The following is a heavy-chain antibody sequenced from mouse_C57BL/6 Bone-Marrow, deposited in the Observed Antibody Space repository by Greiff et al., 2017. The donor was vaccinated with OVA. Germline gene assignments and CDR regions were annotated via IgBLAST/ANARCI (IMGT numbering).Heavy chain of an antibody. D-gene: IGHD2-3*01. V-gene: IGHV5-9-1*02. CDR1: GFTFSSYA. CDR3: TRDRGYYVDAMDY. CDR2: ISSGGDYI. Sequence: EVKLEESGEGLVKPGGSLKLSFAASGFTFSSYAMSWVRQTPEKRLEWVAYISSGGDYIYYADTVKGRFTISRDNARNTLYLQMSSLKSEDTAMYYCTRDRGYYVDAMDYWGQGTSVTVSS. J-gene: IGHJ4*01.